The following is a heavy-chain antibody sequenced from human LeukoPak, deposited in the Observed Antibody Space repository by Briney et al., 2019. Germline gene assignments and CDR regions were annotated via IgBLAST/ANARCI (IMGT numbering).Heavy chain of an antibody. CDR2: INPNSGGT. Sequence: GASVKVSCKASGYTFTGYYMHWVRQAPGQGLEWMGWINPNSGGTNYAQKFQGRVTMTRDTSISTAYMELSRLRPDDTAVYYCARDAPFPYYYYMDVWGKGTTVTVSS. V-gene: IGHV1-2*02. CDR3: ARDAPFPYYYYMDV. CDR1: GYTFTGYY. J-gene: IGHJ6*03.